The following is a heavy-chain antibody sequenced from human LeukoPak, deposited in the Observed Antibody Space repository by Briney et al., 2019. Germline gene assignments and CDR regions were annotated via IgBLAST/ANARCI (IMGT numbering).Heavy chain of an antibody. D-gene: IGHD6-13*01. CDR3: AKAAAAGTGAFDY. CDR2: ISGSGGST. CDR1: GFTFSSYA. V-gene: IGHV3-23*01. Sequence: GGSLRLSCVASGFTFSSYAMSWVRPPAGKGLEWVAAISGSGGSTYYADSVKGRFTISRDNSKITLYLQMNSMRAEDTAVYYCAKAAAAGTGAFDYWGQGTLVTVSS. J-gene: IGHJ4*02.